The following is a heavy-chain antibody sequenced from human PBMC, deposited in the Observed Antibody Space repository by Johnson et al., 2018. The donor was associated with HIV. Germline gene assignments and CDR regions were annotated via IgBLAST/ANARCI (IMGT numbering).Heavy chain of an antibody. J-gene: IGHJ3*02. CDR3: ARVRWEVHSVDAFDM. Sequence: QVQLVESGGGLIKPGGSLRLSCAASGFTFSDYYMSWIRQAPGKGPEWVSYIRSSSSTIYYADSVKGRFTISRDNAKNSLGLQMHSLRAEDTAVYYCARVRWEVHSVDAFDMWGQGRMVTVSS. V-gene: IGHV3-11*01. CDR2: IRSSSSTI. CDR1: GFTFSDYY. D-gene: IGHD1-26*01.